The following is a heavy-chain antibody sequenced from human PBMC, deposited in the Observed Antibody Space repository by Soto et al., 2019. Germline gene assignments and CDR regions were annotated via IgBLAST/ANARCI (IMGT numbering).Heavy chain of an antibody. J-gene: IGHJ4*02. Sequence: SETLSLTCAVYGGSFSGYYWSWIRQPPGKGLEWIGEINHSGSTNYNPSLKSRVTISVDTSKNQFSLKLSSVTAADTAVYYCARGHQSNFMPTRKYYFAYWGQGTLVTVSS. D-gene: IGHD2-2*01. CDR2: INHSGST. CDR1: GGSFSGYY. CDR3: ARGHQSNFMPTRKYYFAY. V-gene: IGHV4-34*01.